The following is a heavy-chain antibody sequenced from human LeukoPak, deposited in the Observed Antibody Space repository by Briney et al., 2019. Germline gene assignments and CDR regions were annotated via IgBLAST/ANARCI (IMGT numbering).Heavy chain of an antibody. CDR1: GFTFSSYG. J-gene: IGHJ4*02. V-gene: IGHV3-30*02. D-gene: IGHD2-2*01. CDR2: IRYDGSNK. Sequence: SGGSLRLSCAASGFTFSSYGMHWVRQAPGKGLEWVAFIRYDGSNKYYADSVKGRFTISRDNSKNTLYLQMNSLRAEDTAVYYCAKAGYCSSTSCYPPNFDYGGEGTLVTVSS. CDR3: AKAGYCSSTSCYPPNFDY.